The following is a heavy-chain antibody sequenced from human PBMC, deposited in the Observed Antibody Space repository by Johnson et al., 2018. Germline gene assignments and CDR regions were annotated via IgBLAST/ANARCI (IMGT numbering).Heavy chain of an antibody. CDR2: INHSGGT. D-gene: IGHD5-18*01. CDR3: ARSHGLWNYYYMDV. CDR1: GGSFSGYY. J-gene: IGHJ6*03. Sequence: QVQLQQWGAGLLKPSETLSLTCAVYGGSFSGYYWTWIRQPPGKGLEWIGEINHSGGTNYNPALKSRVTISVDTSKNQFSLKLSAVTAADTAVYYCARSHGLWNYYYMDVWGKGTTVTVSS. V-gene: IGHV4-34*01.